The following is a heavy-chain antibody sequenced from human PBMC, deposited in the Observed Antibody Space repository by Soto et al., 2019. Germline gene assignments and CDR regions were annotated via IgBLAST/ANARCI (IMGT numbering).Heavy chain of an antibody. CDR1: GFSLTTRGVG. CDR3: AHRRRGFSYHFDY. D-gene: IGHD5-18*01. CDR2: IYWDDDK. V-gene: IGHV2-5*02. Sequence: QITLKESGPALVKPTQTLTLTCTFSGFSLTTRGVGVGWFRQPPGKALEWLALIYWDDDKWYSPSLKTRLTXTXDXXKNQVALTMTNVDPVDTATYYCAHRRRGFSYHFDYWGQGTLVTVSS. J-gene: IGHJ4*02.